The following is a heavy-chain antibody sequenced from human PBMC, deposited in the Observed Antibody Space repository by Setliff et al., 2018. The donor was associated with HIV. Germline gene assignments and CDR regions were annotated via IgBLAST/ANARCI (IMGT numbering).Heavy chain of an antibody. CDR1: GFTFSSAW. CDR2: ISPDGSAT. V-gene: IGHV3-7*01. D-gene: IGHD3-3*01. CDR3: ARDYLYYNLYNGSPVYGMDV. J-gene: IGHJ6*02. Sequence: GESLKISCAASGFTFSSAWMGWVRQAPAKGLEWVANISPDGSATYSVDSVKGRFTISRDNAKNSLYLQMNSLRVEDTAVYYCARDYLYYNLYNGSPVYGMDVWGQGTTVTVSS.